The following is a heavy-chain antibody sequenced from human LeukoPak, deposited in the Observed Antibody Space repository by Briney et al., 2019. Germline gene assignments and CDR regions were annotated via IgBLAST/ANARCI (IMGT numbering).Heavy chain of an antibody. CDR1: GYTFTSYY. CDR3: ARDWYDSSGYPELWY. V-gene: IGHV1-46*01. J-gene: IGHJ4*02. CDR2: INPSGGST. Sequence: ASVTVSCTASGYTFTSYYMHWVRQAPGQGLEWMGLINPSGGSTSYAQKFQGRVTMTRDTSTSTVYMELSSLRSEDTAVYYCARDWYDSSGYPELWYWGQGTLVTVSS. D-gene: IGHD3-22*01.